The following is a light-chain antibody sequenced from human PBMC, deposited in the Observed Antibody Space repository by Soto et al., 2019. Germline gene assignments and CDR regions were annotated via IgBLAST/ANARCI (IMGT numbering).Light chain of an antibody. V-gene: IGLV2-14*03. CDR1: SSDVGGYNY. Sequence: QSALAHPASVSGVPGQSITISYNGTSSDVGGYNYVSWYQQHPGKAPKLMIYDVSDRPSGVSNRFSASKSGNTASLTISGLQAEDEADYYCCSYTSSSTPWVFGTGTKVTV. J-gene: IGLJ1*01. CDR2: DVS. CDR3: CSYTSSSTPWV.